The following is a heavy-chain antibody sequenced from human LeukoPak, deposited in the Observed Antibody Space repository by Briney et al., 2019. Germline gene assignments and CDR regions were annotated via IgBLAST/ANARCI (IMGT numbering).Heavy chain of an antibody. V-gene: IGHV1-2*02. J-gene: IGHJ5*02. CDR2: INPNSGGT. CDR3: AREAYYYDSSGQQFDP. D-gene: IGHD3-22*01. CDR1: GYTFTDYY. Sequence: ASVKVSCKVSGYTFTDYYMHWVRQAPGQGLEWMGWINPNSGGTNYAQKFQGRVTMARDTSISTAYMELSRLRSDDTAVYYCAREAYYYDSSGQQFDPWGQGTLVTVSS.